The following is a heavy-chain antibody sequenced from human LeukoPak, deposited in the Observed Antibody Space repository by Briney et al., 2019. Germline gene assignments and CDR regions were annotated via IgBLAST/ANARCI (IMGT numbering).Heavy chain of an antibody. CDR3: ARAYSSGWDNWFDP. D-gene: IGHD6-19*01. CDR2: ISSSSSYT. V-gene: IGHV3-11*06. CDR1: GFTFSDYY. Sequence: GGSLRLSCAASGFTFSDYYMSWIRQAPGKGLEWVSYISSSSSYTNYADSVKGRFTISRDNAKNSLYLQMNSLRAEDTVVYYCARAYSSGWDNWFDPWGQGTLVTVSS. J-gene: IGHJ5*02.